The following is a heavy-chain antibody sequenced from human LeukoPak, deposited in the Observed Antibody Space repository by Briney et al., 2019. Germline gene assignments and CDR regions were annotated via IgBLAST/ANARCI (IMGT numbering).Heavy chain of an antibody. CDR3: ARGSRITIFGVVKLENFDY. CDR2: MNPNSGNT. Sequence: ASVKVSCKASGYTFTSYDINWVRQATGQGLEWMGWMNPNSGNTGYVQKFQGRVTMTRNTSISTAYLELSSLRSEDTAVYYCARGSRITIFGVVKLENFDYWGQGTLVTVSS. CDR1: GYTFTSYD. V-gene: IGHV1-8*01. D-gene: IGHD3-3*01. J-gene: IGHJ4*02.